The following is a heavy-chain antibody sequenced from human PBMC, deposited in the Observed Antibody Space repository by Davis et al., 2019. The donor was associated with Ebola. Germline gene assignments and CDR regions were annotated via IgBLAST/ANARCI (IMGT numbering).Heavy chain of an antibody. Sequence: GGSLRLSCAASGFTFSSYAMHWVRQAPGKGLEWVAVMSYDGSNKYYADSVKGRFTISRDNSKNTLYLQMNSLRAEDTAVYYCARGGYSYGLWGVDGMDVWGQGTTVTVSS. CDR1: GFTFSSYA. V-gene: IGHV3-30-3*01. J-gene: IGHJ6*02. CDR3: ARGGYSYGLWGVDGMDV. CDR2: MSYDGSNK. D-gene: IGHD5-18*01.